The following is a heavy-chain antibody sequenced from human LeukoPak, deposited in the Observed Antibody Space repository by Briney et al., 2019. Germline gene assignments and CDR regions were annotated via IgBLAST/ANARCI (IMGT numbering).Heavy chain of an antibody. D-gene: IGHD6-6*01. J-gene: IGHJ4*02. CDR1: GGSFSDYY. V-gene: IGHV4-34*01. CDR3: ASRYRGAARLDY. CDR2: INHSGST. Sequence: SETLSLTCAVYGGSFSDYYWSWIRQPPGKGLEWIGEINHSGSTHHNPSLKSRVTISVDTSKNQFSLKLSSVTAAETAVYYGASRYRGAARLDYWGQGTLVTVSS.